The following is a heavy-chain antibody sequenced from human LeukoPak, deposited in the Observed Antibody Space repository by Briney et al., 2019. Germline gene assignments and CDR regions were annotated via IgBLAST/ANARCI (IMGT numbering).Heavy chain of an antibody. CDR3: ARDGYYDILTGCDY. D-gene: IGHD3-9*01. CDR2: ISSRDSTI. Sequence: GGSLRLSCAASGFTFSTYSMSWVRQAPGKGLEWISYISSRDSTIYYADSVRGRFTISRDNAKNSLYLQMNSLRAEDTAVYYCARDGYYDILTGCDYWGQGTLVTVSS. J-gene: IGHJ4*02. CDR1: GFTFSTYS. V-gene: IGHV3-48*04.